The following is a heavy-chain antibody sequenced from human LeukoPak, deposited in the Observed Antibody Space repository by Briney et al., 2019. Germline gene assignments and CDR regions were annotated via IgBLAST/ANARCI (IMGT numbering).Heavy chain of an antibody. D-gene: IGHD2-15*01. CDR1: GFTFSRFW. V-gene: IGHV3-7*03. Sequence: GGSLRLSCEASGFTFSRFWMSWVRQAPGEGLEWVANIDEGGSEKYHVGSVRGRFTISRDNAKNSLYLQMNSLRAEDTAVYYCVRDPTRAECSGGSCYLDYWGQGTLVTVSS. CDR2: IDEGGSEK. CDR3: VRDPTRAECSGGSCYLDY. J-gene: IGHJ4*02.